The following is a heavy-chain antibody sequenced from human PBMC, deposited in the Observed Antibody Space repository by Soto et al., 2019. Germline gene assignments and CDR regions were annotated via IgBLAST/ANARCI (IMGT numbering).Heavy chain of an antibody. Sequence: VKVSCKASGDTDTNYVISWVRQAPGQGLEWMGGIFPKFGTTYSAQKLQDRLAITADESTSTVYMQLSSLRLDDTAVYYCEAEMTFGKLSVVWGQGTTVTVSS. V-gene: IGHV1-69*13. D-gene: IGHD3-16*02. CDR2: IFPKFGTT. CDR3: EAEMTFGKLSVV. J-gene: IGHJ6*02. CDR1: GDTDTNYV.